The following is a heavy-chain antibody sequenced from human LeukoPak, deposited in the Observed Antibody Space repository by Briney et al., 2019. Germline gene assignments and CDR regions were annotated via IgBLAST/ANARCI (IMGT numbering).Heavy chain of an antibody. V-gene: IGHV3-23*01. D-gene: IGHD4-17*01. Sequence: GGSLRLSCAASGFTFSSYAMSWVRRAPGKGLEWVSAISGSGGSTYYADSVKGRFTISRDNSKNTLYLQMNSLRAEDTAVYYCAKLIRAVTKYYFDYWGQGTLVTVSS. CDR3: AKLIRAVTKYYFDY. CDR2: ISGSGGST. CDR1: GFTFSSYA. J-gene: IGHJ4*02.